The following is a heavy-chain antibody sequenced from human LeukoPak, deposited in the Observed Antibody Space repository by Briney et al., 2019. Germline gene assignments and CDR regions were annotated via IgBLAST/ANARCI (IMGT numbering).Heavy chain of an antibody. CDR3: AAERFYVFAY. V-gene: IGHV3-23*01. J-gene: IGHJ4*02. Sequence: PGGSLRLSCAASGFSFSIYGMSWVRQAPGKGLEWVSVISGSGSSTYYADSVKGRFTISRDNSKNTLYLQMSSLKTEDTAVYYCAAERFYVFAYWGQGTLVTVSS. CDR1: GFSFSIYG. D-gene: IGHD3-16*01. CDR2: ISGSGSST.